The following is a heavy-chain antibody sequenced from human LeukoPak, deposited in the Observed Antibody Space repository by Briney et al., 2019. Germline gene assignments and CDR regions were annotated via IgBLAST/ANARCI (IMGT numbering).Heavy chain of an antibody. CDR2: IRSKAYGGTT. CDR1: GFTFGDYA. Sequence: GGSLRLSCTASGFTFGDYAMSWVRQAPGKGLEWVGFIRSKAYGGTTEYAASVKGRFTISRDDSKSIAYLQMNSLRVDDTAVYYCARRDIVVVVSASDYWGQGTLVTVSS. CDR3: ARRDIVVVVSASDY. V-gene: IGHV3-49*04. J-gene: IGHJ4*02. D-gene: IGHD2-15*01.